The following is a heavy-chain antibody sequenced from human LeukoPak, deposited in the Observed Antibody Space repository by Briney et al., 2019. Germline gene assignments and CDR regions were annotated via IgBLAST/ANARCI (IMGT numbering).Heavy chain of an antibody. CDR2: IRYDGSNK. V-gene: IGHV3-30*02. CDR3: AKDYKEVELPHDP. D-gene: IGHD1-7*01. J-gene: IGHJ5*02. Sequence: GGSLRLSCAASGFTFSSYGMHWVRQAPGKGLEWVAFIRYDGSNKYYADSVKGRFTISRDNSKNTLYLQMNSLRAEDTAVYYCAKDYKEVELPHDPWGQGTLVTVSS. CDR1: GFTFSSYG.